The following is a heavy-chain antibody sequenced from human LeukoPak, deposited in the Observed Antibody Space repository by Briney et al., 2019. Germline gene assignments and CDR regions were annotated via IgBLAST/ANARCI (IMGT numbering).Heavy chain of an antibody. V-gene: IGHV3-66*01. D-gene: IGHD6-13*01. CDR3: ARDIGSSAGFDY. J-gene: IGHJ4*02. Sequence: PGGSLRLSCAASGISVSSIYVSWVRQAPGKGLEWVSVIYSVGSTYYADSVKGRFTISGDNSKNTVYLQMNSLRAEDTAVYYCARDIGSSAGFDYWGQGTLVTVSS. CDR1: GISVSSIY. CDR2: IYSVGST.